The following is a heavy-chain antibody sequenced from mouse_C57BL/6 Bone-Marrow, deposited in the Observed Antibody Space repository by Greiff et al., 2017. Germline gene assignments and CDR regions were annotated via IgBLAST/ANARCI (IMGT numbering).Heavy chain of an antibody. V-gene: IGHV5-6*01. CDR1: GFTFSSYG. J-gene: IGHJ3*01. CDR3: ARQGLYYYGSTAY. CDR2: ISSGGSYT. Sequence: EVKLMESGGDLVKPGGSQKLSCAASGFTFSSYGMSWVRQTPDKRLEWVATISSGGSYTYYPDSVKGRFTISRDNAKNTLYLQMSSLKSEDTAMYYCARQGLYYYGSTAYWGQGTLVTVSA. D-gene: IGHD1-1*01.